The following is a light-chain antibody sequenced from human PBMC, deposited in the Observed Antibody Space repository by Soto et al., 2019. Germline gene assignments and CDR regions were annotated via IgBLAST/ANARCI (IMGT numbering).Light chain of an antibody. CDR2: EVS. Sequence: QSVLTQPASVSGSPGQSITNSCTGSSSDVGGYNHVSWYQQHPGKAPKLMIYEVSNRPSGVSNRFSGSKSGNTASLTISGLQAEDEADYYCSSYTTSTTRIIFGGGTKLTVL. J-gene: IGLJ2*01. CDR1: SSDVGGYNH. V-gene: IGLV2-14*01. CDR3: SSYTTSTTRII.